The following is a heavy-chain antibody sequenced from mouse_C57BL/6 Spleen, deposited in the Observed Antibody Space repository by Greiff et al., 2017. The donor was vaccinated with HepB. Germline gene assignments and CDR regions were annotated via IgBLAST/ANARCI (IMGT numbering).Heavy chain of an antibody. CDR3: ARSELGGRYFDV. D-gene: IGHD4-1*01. Sequence: VQLQQPGAELVRPGSSVKLSCKASGYTFTSYWMDWVKQRPGQGLEWIGNIYPSDSETHYNQKFKDKATLTVDKSSSTAYMQLSSLTSEDSAVYYCARSELGGRYFDVWGTGTTVTVSS. CDR2: IYPSDSET. CDR1: GYTFTSYW. V-gene: IGHV1-61*01. J-gene: IGHJ1*03.